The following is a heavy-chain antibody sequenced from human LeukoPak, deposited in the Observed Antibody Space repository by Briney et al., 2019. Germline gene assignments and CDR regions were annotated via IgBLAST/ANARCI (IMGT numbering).Heavy chain of an antibody. CDR2: IYYSGST. D-gene: IGHD3-9*01. J-gene: IGHJ4*02. V-gene: IGHV4-59*01. CDR1: GGSISSYY. Sequence: PSETLSLTCTVSGGSISSYYWSWIRQPPGKGLEWIGYIYYSGSTNYNPSLKSRVTISVDTSKNQFSLKLSSVTAADTAVYYCARAPPSRYFDWLLSSGLPTFDYWGQGTLVTVSS. CDR3: ARAPPSRYFDWLLSSGLPTFDY.